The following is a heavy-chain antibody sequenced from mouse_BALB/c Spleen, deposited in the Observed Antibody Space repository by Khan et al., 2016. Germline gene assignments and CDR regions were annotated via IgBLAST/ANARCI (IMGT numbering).Heavy chain of an antibody. CDR2: ISYSGST. V-gene: IGHV3-8*02. Sequence: EVQLQESGPSLVKPSQTLSLTCSVTGDSINSNYWNWIRKFPGNKLEYMGYISYSGSTYYNPSLKSRISITRDTSKNQYYLQLNSVTTEDTATYYCARYGRYAMDYWGQGTSVTVSS. D-gene: IGHD1-1*01. CDR1: GDSINSNY. J-gene: IGHJ4*01. CDR3: ARYGRYAMDY.